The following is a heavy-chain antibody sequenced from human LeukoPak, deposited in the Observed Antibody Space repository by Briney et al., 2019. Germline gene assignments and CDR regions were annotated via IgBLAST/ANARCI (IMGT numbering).Heavy chain of an antibody. Sequence: GGSLRLSCEFSGIIFSTYAMNWVRQAPGKGLEWISYISGSSSGSTSITQYADSVKGRFTISRDNAKNSLHLQMDSLSAEDTAVYYCARGFWSGYYTEDWGQGARVIVSS. CDR3: ARGFWSGYYTED. CDR2: ISGSSSGSTSIT. CDR1: GIIFSTYA. D-gene: IGHD3-3*01. J-gene: IGHJ4*02. V-gene: IGHV3-48*04.